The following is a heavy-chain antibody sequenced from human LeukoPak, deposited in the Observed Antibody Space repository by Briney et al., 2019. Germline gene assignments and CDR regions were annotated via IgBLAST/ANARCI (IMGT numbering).Heavy chain of an antibody. CDR2: IYSGGST. CDR1: GFTVSSNY. V-gene: IGHV3-66*01. CDR3: ARVRGGSGWYDY. Sequence: GGSLRLSCATSGFTVSSNYMSWVRQAPGKGLEWVSVIYSGGSTYYADSVKGRFTISRDNSKNTLYLQMNSLRAEDTAVYYCARVRGGSGWYDYWGQGTLVTVSS. D-gene: IGHD6-19*01. J-gene: IGHJ4*02.